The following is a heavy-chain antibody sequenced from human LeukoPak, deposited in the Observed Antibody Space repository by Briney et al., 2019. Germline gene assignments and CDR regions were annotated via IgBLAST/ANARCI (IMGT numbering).Heavy chain of an antibody. D-gene: IGHD1-26*01. CDR3: ARVLPYSYMDV. CDR2: INPNSGGT. CDR1: GYTFTSYD. J-gene: IGHJ6*03. Sequence: VASVKVFCKASGYTFTSYDINWVRQATGQGLEWMGWINPNSGGTNYAQKFQGRVTMTRDTSISTAYMELSRLRSDDTAVYYCARVLPYSYMDVWGKGTTVTVSS. V-gene: IGHV1-2*02.